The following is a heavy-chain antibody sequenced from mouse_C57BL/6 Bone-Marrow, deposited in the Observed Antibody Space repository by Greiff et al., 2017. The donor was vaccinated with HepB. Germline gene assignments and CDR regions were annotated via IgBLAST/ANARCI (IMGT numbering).Heavy chain of an antibody. Sequence: EVNVVESGGGLVQSGRSLRLSCATSGFTFSDFYMEWVRQAPGKGLEWIAASRNKANDYTTEYSASVKGRFIVSRDTSQSILYLQMNALRAEDTAIYYCARDAGMGAWFAYWGQGTLVTVSA. J-gene: IGHJ3*01. CDR3: ARDAGMGAWFAY. V-gene: IGHV7-1*01. CDR1: GFTFSDFY. CDR2: SRNKANDYTT.